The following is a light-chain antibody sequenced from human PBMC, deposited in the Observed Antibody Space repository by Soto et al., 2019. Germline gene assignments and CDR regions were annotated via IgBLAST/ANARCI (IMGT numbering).Light chain of an antibody. CDR2: KAS. CDR1: QTISSW. V-gene: IGKV1-5*03. Sequence: DIQMTQSPSTLSGSVGDRVTITCRASQTISSWLAWYQQKPGKAPKLLIYKASTLKSGVPSRFSGSGSGTEFTLTISSLQPDDFATYYYQHYNSYPEAFGQGTKVDIK. J-gene: IGKJ1*01. CDR3: QHYNSYPEA.